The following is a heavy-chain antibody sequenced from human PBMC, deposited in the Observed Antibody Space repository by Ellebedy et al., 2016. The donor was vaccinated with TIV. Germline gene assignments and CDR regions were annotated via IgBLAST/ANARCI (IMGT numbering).Heavy chain of an antibody. D-gene: IGHD2-2*01. CDR3: ARGIGYCGSASCSSYYFDY. V-gene: IGHV4-30-4*01. J-gene: IGHJ4*02. CDR1: GGSISSGDYY. CDR2: FYDSGST. Sequence: SETLSLXCTVSGGSISSGDYYWSWIRQPPGKGLEWIGYFYDSGSTYYNPSPKSRVTISVDTSKNQFSLKLSSVTAADTAVYSCARGIGYCGSASCSSYYFDYWGQGTLVTVSS.